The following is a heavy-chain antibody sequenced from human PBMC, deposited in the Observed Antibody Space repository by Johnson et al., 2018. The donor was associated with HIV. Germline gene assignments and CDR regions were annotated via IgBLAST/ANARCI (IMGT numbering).Heavy chain of an antibody. CDR2: ISYDGSNK. Sequence: HVQLVESGGGLVQPGGSLRLSCAASGFTVSSNYMSWVRQAPGKGLEWVAVISYDGSNKYYADSVKGRFTVSRDNSKNTLYLQMNSLRPEDTAVYYCAKERQLVRAFDIWGQGTMVTVSS. V-gene: IGHV3-30*18. CDR3: AKERQLVRAFDI. CDR1: GFTVSSNY. D-gene: IGHD6-6*01. J-gene: IGHJ3*02.